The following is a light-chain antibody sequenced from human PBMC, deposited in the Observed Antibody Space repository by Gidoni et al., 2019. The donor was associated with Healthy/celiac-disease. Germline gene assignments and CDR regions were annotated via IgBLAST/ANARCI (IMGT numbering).Light chain of an antibody. J-gene: IGLJ3*02. CDR1: SRHSSYA. CDR3: QTWGTGRGV. CDR2: LNSDGSH. V-gene: IGLV4-69*01. Sequence: QLVLTQSPSASASLGASVKLTCTLSSRHSSYAIAWHQQQPEKGPRYLMKLNSDGSHSKGDGIPDRFSGSSSGAERYLTISSLQSEDEAYYYCQTWGTGRGVFGGGTKLTVL.